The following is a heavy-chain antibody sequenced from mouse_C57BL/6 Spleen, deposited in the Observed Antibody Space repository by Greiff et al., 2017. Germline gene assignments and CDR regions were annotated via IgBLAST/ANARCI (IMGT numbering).Heavy chain of an antibody. J-gene: IGHJ3*01. CDR2: INPNNGGT. D-gene: IGHD2-3*01. Sequence: VQLKQSGPELVKPGASVKMSCKASGYTFTDYNMHWVKQSHGKSLEWIGYINPNNGGTSYNQKFKGKATLTVNKSSSTAYMELRSLTSEDSAVYYCARGDGYYEEFFAYWGQGTLVTVSA. CDR3: ARGDGYYEEFFAY. V-gene: IGHV1-22*01. CDR1: GYTFTDYN.